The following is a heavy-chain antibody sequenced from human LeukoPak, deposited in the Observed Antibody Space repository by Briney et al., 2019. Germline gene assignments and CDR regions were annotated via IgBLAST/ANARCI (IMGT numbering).Heavy chain of an antibody. J-gene: IGHJ4*02. D-gene: IGHD6-19*01. CDR3: AKVKGIAVAGPNFDY. CDR1: GFTFSSYA. CDR2: ISYDGRNK. Sequence: GRSLRLSCEVYGFTFSSYAMHWVRQAPGKGLEWVAGISYDGRNKFYADSVKGRFTISRDNSKNTLYLEMNSLITEDTAVYYCAKVKGIAVAGPNFDYWGQGTLVTVSS. V-gene: IGHV3-30*04.